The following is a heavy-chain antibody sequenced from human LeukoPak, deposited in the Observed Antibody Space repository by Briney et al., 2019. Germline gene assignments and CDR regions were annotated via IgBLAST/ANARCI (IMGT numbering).Heavy chain of an antibody. J-gene: IGHJ5*02. CDR1: GGTFSSYA. Sequence: GASVKVSCKASGGTFSSYAISWLRQAPGQGLEWIGGIIPIFGTANYAQKFQGRVTITTDESTSTAYMELSSLRSEDTAVYYCARGASYDRGTDWFDPWGQGTLVTVSS. V-gene: IGHV1-69*05. D-gene: IGHD3-22*01. CDR3: ARGASYDRGTDWFDP. CDR2: IIPIFGTA.